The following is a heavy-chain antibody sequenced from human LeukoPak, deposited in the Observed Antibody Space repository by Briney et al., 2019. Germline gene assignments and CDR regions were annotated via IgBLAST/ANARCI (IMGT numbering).Heavy chain of an antibody. CDR3: ARGLRRAVAGPHSNY. D-gene: IGHD6-19*01. CDR1: GYTFTGYY. Sequence: ASVRVSCEASGYTFTGYYMHGVRQAPGQGREWRGWINPNSGGTNYAQKFQGRVTMTRDTSISTAYMELSRLRSDDTAVYYCARGLRRAVAGPHSNYWGQGTLVTVSS. CDR2: INPNSGGT. V-gene: IGHV1-2*02. J-gene: IGHJ4*02.